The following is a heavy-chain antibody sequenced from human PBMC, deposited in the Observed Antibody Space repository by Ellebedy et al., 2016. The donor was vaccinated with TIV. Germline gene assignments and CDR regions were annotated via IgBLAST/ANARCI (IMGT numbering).Heavy chain of an antibody. CDR2: ISYDGSNK. J-gene: IGHJ6*02. CDR1: GFTFSSYA. D-gene: IGHD6-13*01. CDR3: ARDKGEVAAGNPYGMDV. Sequence: GGSLRLSXAASGFTFSSYAMHWVRQAPGKGLEWVAVISYDGSNKYYADSVKGRFTISRDNSKNTLYLQMNRLRAEDTAVYYCARDKGEVAAGNPYGMDVWGQGTTVTVSS. V-gene: IGHV3-30*14.